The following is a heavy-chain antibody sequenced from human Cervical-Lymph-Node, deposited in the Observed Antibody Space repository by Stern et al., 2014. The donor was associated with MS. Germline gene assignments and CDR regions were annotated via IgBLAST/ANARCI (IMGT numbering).Heavy chain of an antibody. D-gene: IGHD4-23*01. Sequence: EVQLVQSGGGLVKPGGSLRLSCAASGFTFSSYSMNWVRQAPGKGLEWVASISSGRSYIYYADSLKGRFTISRDNAKNSLYLQMNSLRAEDTAVYYCARGRGGNYRYYFDYWGQGTLVTVSS. V-gene: IGHV3-21*01. CDR1: GFTFSSYS. CDR3: ARGRGGNYRYYFDY. CDR2: ISSGRSYI. J-gene: IGHJ4*02.